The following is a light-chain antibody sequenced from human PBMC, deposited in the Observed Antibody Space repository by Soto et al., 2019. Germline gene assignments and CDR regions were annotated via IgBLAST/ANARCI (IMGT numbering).Light chain of an antibody. V-gene: IGLV2-14*01. J-gene: IGLJ2*01. Sequence: QSALTQPASVSGSPGQSITISCTGTSSDVGGYNYVSWYQQHPGKAPKLMIYDVSNRPSGVSNRFSGSKSGNTASLTISGLQAEDEADYYCSSYPSSSTVVFAGGTKLTVL. CDR3: SSYPSSSTVV. CDR1: SSDVGGYNY. CDR2: DVS.